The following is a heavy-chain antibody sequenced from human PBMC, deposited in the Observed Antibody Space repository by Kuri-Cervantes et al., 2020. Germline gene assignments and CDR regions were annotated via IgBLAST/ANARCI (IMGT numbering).Heavy chain of an antibody. J-gene: IGHJ6*02. CDR2: IWHDGSNK. V-gene: IGHV3-33*08. Sequence: GESLKISCAASGFTFDDYAMHWVRQAPGKGLEWVAVIWHDGSNKYYADSVKGRFTISRDNSKNTLYLQMNSLRAEDTAVYYCARDRMGYYYYGMDVWGQGTTVTVSS. D-gene: IGHD2-15*01. CDR1: GFTFDDYA. CDR3: ARDRMGYYYYGMDV.